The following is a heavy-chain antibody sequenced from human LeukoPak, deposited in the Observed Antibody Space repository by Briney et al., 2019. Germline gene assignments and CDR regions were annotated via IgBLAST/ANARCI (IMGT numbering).Heavy chain of an antibody. D-gene: IGHD3-10*01. Sequence: SETLSLTCTVSGGSIGSSSYYWGWIRQPPGKGLEWIGSIYYSGSTYYNPSLKSRVTISVDTSKNQFSLKLSSVTAADTAVYYCASFKITMVRGVIGDWGQGTLVTVSS. V-gene: IGHV4-39*01. CDR3: ASFKITMVRGVIGD. J-gene: IGHJ4*02. CDR1: GGSIGSSSYY. CDR2: IYYSGST.